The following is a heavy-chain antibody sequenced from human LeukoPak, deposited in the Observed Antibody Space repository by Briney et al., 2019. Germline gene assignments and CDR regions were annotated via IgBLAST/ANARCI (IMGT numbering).Heavy chain of an antibody. CDR1: GYTFTSYY. V-gene: IGHV1-46*01. Sequence: ASVKVSCKASGYTFTSYYMHWVRQAPGQGLEWMGIINPSGGTTNYAQKFQGRVTMTRDTSTSTVYMEMSNLRSEDTAVYYCASLRSTGFDYWGQGTLVTVSS. CDR3: ASLRSTGFDY. J-gene: IGHJ4*02. D-gene: IGHD1-14*01. CDR2: INPSGGTT.